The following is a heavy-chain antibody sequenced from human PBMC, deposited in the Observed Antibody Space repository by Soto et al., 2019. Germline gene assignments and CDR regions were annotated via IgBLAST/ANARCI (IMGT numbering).Heavy chain of an antibody. CDR2: IYYSGST. CDR3: ARAIDSGDYVWLFDP. V-gene: IGHV4-4*02. J-gene: IGHJ5*02. CDR1: GGSISSSNW. D-gene: IGHD4-17*01. Sequence: SETLSLTCAVSGGSISSSNWWSWVRQPPGKGLEWIGDIYYSGSTNYNPSLKSRVTISVDKSKNQFSLKLSSVTAADTAVYYCARAIDSGDYVWLFDPWGQGTLVTVSS.